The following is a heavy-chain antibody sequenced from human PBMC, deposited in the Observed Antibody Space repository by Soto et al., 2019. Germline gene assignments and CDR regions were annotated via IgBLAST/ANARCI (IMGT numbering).Heavy chain of an antibody. J-gene: IGHJ4*02. V-gene: IGHV1-8*01. CDR1: GYTFTSYD. D-gene: IGHD3-22*01. Sequence: QVQLVQSGAEVKKPGASVKVSCKAFGYTFTSYDINWVRQATGQGLEWMGWMNPNSGNTGYAQKFQGRVTMTRSNSVSTAYMELTGLRSEDTAVYYCTRGHNSYDSSGYYGHWGQGTLVTVSS. CDR2: MNPNSGNT. CDR3: TRGHNSYDSSGYYGH.